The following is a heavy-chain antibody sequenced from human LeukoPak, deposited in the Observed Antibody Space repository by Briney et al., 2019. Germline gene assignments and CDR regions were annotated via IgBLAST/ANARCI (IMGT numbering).Heavy chain of an antibody. V-gene: IGHV4-39*07. Sequence: SETLSLTCTVSGGSISITSYYWGWIRQPPGKGLEWIGSMYSSGSTYYNPSLKSRVTISVDTSKNQFSLKLSSVTAADTAVYYCARHSSRWSVWFDPWGQGTLVTVSS. D-gene: IGHD6-13*01. CDR1: GGSISITSYY. CDR3: ARHSSRWSVWFDP. CDR2: MYSSGST. J-gene: IGHJ5*02.